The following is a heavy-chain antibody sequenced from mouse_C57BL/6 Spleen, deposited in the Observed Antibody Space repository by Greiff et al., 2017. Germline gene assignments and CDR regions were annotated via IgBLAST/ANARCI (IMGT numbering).Heavy chain of an antibody. CDR3: ARSDYGSSRDPYAMDY. CDR1: GYTFTSYW. Sequence: QVQLQQPGAELVKPGASVKLSCKASGYTFTSYWMHWVKQRPGRGLERIGRIDPNSGGTKYNETFKSKATLPVAKPSRTAYMQLSSLASEDSAVYYCARSDYGSSRDPYAMDYWGQGTSVTVSS. D-gene: IGHD1-1*01. CDR2: IDPNSGGT. J-gene: IGHJ4*01. V-gene: IGHV1-72*01.